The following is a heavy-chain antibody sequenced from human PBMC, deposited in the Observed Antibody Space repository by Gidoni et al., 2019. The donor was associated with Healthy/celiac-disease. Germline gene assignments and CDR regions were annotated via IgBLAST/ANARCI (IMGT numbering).Heavy chain of an antibody. Sequence: EVQLLQSGAVANTPGESLRISCKGSGYSFTSYWICWVRQMPGKGLEWLGMIYPGDSDTRYSPYFQGQVATAADKSISTAYLQWSSLKASDTAMYYCARSAELGTFDYWGQGTLVTVSS. V-gene: IGHV5-51*01. CDR1: GYSFTSYW. J-gene: IGHJ4*02. CDR2: IYPGDSDT. CDR3: ARSAELGTFDY. D-gene: IGHD7-27*01.